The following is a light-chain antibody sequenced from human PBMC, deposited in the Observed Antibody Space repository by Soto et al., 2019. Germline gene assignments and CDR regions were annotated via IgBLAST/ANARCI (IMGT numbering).Light chain of an antibody. CDR3: LQYYDYRT. CDR1: QTITNL. J-gene: IGKJ1*01. Sequence: TITCRASQTITNLLAWFQQKPGKAPEILIYKASSLQSGVPSRFSGSGSGTEFTLTISSLQPDDSATYYCLQYYDYRTFGQGTKVDIK. CDR2: KAS. V-gene: IGKV1-5*03.